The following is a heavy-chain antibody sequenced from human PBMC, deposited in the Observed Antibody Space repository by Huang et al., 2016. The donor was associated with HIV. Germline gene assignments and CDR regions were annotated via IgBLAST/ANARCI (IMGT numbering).Heavy chain of an antibody. CDR2: MNPNSGNT. J-gene: IGHJ4*02. Sequence: QVQLVQSGAEVKKPGASVKVSLKASGYTFTSYDSNWVRQATGQGLEVRVWMNPNSGNTGYAQKCQGRVTITRNTSISTAYMELSSLRSEDTAVYYCARGSSGWVYWGQGTLVTVSS. D-gene: IGHD6-19*01. CDR1: GYTFTSYD. CDR3: ARGSSGWVY. V-gene: IGHV1-8*03.